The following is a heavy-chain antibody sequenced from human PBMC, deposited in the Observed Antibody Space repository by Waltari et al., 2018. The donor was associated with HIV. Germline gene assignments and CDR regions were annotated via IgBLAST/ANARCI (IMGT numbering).Heavy chain of an antibody. J-gene: IGHJ4*02. CDR1: GFTFSSYA. CDR3: AKDLQAYYYDSSPFDY. V-gene: IGHV3-23*01. Sequence: EVQLLESGGGLVQPGGSLRLSCAASGFTFSSYAMSWVRQAPGKGLEWVSAISGSGGSTYYADSVKGRFTISRDNSKNTLYLQMNSLRAEDTAVYYCAKDLQAYYYDSSPFDYWGQGTLVTVSS. CDR2: ISGSGGST. D-gene: IGHD3-22*01.